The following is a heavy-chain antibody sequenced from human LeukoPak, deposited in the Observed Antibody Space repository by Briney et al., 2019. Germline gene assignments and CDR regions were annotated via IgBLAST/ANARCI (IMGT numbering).Heavy chain of an antibody. CDR2: IYYSGST. D-gene: IGHD6-13*01. CDR1: GGSISSYY. V-gene: IGHV4-59*01. Sequence: SETLSLTCTVSGGSISSYYWSWIRQPPGKGLEWIGYIYYSGSTNYNPSLKSRVTISVDTSKNQFSLKLSSVTAADTAVYYCARDQTIAAAGSTDYGMDVWGQGTTVTVSS. CDR3: ARDQTIAAAGSTDYGMDV. J-gene: IGHJ6*02.